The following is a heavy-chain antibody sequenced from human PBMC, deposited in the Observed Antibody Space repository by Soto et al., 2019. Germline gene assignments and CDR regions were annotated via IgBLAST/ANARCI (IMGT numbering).Heavy chain of an antibody. CDR3: ARHAVTMVRGGLDV. CDR2: MYNTGTN. D-gene: IGHD3-10*01. V-gene: IGHV4-39*01. CDR1: GGSISTTSY. Sequence: QLQLQESGPGLVKPSETLSLTCTVSGGSISTTSYWGWIRQPPGKGLEWIGSMYNTGTNYPNPSLKSRVTISVDTSKNQFSLRLSSVSAADTAVYYCARHAVTMVRGGLDVWGHGTTVTVSS. J-gene: IGHJ6*02.